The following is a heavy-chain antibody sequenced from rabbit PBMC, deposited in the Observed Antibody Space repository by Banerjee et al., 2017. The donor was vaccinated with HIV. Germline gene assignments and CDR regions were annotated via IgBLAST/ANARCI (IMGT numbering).Heavy chain of an antibody. CDR1: GFSFSNKYV. Sequence: QEQLEESGGGLVKPEGSLTLTCKASGFSFSNKYVMCWVRQAPGKGLEWIACIYTGDGTTYYASWVNGRFSISKTSSTTVTLQMTSLTAADTATYFCARGYGAATGLDLWGQGTLVTVS. V-gene: IGHV1S45*01. CDR3: ARGYGAATGLDL. D-gene: IGHD6-1*01. CDR2: IYTGDGTT. J-gene: IGHJ3*01.